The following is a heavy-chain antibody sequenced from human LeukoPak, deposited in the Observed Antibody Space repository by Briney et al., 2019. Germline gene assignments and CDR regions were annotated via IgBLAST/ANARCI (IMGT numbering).Heavy chain of an antibody. CDR3: AKGSRSSRPYYFDF. V-gene: IGHV3-23*01. CDR1: GFSFNNYA. Sequence: PGGSLRLSCAASGFSFNNYAMSWVRQVPGKGLEWVSAITGSGDDTYHADSVKGRFTISRDNSRNTLYLQMNSLRVEDSAMHHCAKGSRSSRPYYFDFWGQGTLVTVSS. J-gene: IGHJ4*02. CDR2: ITGSGDDT. D-gene: IGHD3-10*01.